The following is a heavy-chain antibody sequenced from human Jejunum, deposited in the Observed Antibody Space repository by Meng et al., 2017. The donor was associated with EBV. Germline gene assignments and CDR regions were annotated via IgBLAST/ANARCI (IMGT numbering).Heavy chain of an antibody. CDR2: INPDGRTI. CDR3: TRAGYYRFDY. CDR1: GFTLSDHW. J-gene: IGHJ4*02. Sequence: EVQLVESGGGLVRPGGSLRLSGAASGFTLSDHWSHWVRQAPGEGLMWVSRINPDGRTINYGDSVKGRFTISRDNAKNTVYLQMNSLRAEDTAVYYCTRAGYYRFDYWGQGALVTVSS. V-gene: IGHV3-74*01. D-gene: IGHD1-26*01.